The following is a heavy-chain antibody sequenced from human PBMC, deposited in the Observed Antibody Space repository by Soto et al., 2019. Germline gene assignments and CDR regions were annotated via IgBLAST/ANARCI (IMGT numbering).Heavy chain of an antibody. CDR3: ARTFYFDRSGMDV. V-gene: IGHV3-30-3*01. D-gene: IGHD3-22*01. J-gene: IGHJ6*02. CDR1: EFTFSSYV. Sequence: GGSLRLSCEASEFTFSSYVMHWVRQAPGKGLEWVAVISYDGNDKYYAESVEGRFTLSRDNSKNTLYLQMNSLRAEDTAVYYCARTFYFDRSGMDVWGQGTTVTVSS. CDR2: ISYDGNDK.